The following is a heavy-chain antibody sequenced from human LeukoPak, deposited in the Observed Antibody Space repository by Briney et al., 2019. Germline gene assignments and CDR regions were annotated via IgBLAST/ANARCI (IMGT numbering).Heavy chain of an antibody. Sequence: GGSLRLSCVASGFTFSAYWMSWDRQAPGKGLEYMASIKQDGSETYYVDSVKGRFTISRDNSKNTLYLQMNSLRAEDTAVYYCAKDSPYCSSTSCTTGHFDYWGQGTLVTVSS. CDR1: GFTFSAYW. J-gene: IGHJ4*02. CDR3: AKDSPYCSSTSCTTGHFDY. V-gene: IGHV3-7*01. D-gene: IGHD2-2*01. CDR2: IKQDGSET.